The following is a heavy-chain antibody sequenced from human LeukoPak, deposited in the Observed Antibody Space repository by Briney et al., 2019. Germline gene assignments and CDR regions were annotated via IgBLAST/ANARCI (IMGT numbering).Heavy chain of an antibody. J-gene: IGHJ4*02. V-gene: IGHV3-7*01. CDR3: ARDQYGDYALDY. D-gene: IGHD4-17*01. Sequence: PGGSLRLSCEVSGFTFSYYMMTWVRQAPGEGLEWVANMRTDGSVPSYVDSVKGRFTISRDNAKSSLYLQMNNLRVEDTAVYYCARDQYGDYALDYWGQGTLVTVSS. CDR2: MRTDGSVP. CDR1: GFTFSYYM.